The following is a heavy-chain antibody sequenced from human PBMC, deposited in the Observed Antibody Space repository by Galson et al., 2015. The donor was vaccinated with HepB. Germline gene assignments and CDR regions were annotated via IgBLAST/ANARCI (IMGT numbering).Heavy chain of an antibody. V-gene: IGHV3-23*01. J-gene: IGHJ5*02. D-gene: IGHD2-21*02. CDR3: AKDRGGHRGGDCYSSFDP. Sequence: SLRLSCAASGFTFSGYAMSWVRQAPGKGPEWVSAISGSGGITYYADSVKGRFTISRDNSKNTLYLQMNSLRAEDTAVYYCAKDRGGHRGGDCYSSFDPWGQGTLVTVSS. CDR1: GFTFSGYA. CDR2: ISGSGGIT.